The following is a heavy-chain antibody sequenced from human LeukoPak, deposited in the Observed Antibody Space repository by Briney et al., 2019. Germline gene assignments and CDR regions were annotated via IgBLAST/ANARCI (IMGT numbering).Heavy chain of an antibody. D-gene: IGHD3-10*01. CDR2: IYYSGST. V-gene: IGHV4-59*01. Sequence: SEPLSLTRTVSGVSINSFYWSWLRQPPGGGLEGMGYIYYSGSTNYNPSLKTRVTMSVDASKQVFSLWLSSVTAADTAVYYCARLARLTLIRGVTGYHSLDVWGRGTKVTVSS. J-gene: IGHJ6*04. CDR1: GVSINSFY. CDR3: ARLARLTLIRGVTGYHSLDV.